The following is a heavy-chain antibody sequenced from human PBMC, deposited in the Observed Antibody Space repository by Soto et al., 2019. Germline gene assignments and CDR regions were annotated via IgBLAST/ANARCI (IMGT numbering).Heavy chain of an antibody. CDR3: ARISSGWYVGYFDY. D-gene: IGHD6-19*01. V-gene: IGHV1-3*01. CDR2: INAGNGNT. Sequence: ASVKVSCKASGYTFTSYAMHWVRQAPGQRLEWMGWINAGNGNTKYSQKFQGRVTITRDTSASTAYMELSSLRSEDTAVYYCARISSGWYVGYFDYWGQGTLVTVSS. J-gene: IGHJ4*02. CDR1: GYTFTSYA.